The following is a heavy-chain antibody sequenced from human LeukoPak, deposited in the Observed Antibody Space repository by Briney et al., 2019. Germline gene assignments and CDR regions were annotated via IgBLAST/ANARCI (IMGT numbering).Heavy chain of an antibody. V-gene: IGHV4-59*01. CDR2: IYYSGST. CDR3: ARDRGWFDP. J-gene: IGHJ5*02. Sequence: SETLSLTCTVSGGSISSYYWSWIRQPPGKGLEWIGYIYYSGSTNYNPSLKSRVTISVDTSKNQFSLKLSSVTAADTAVYYCARDRGWFDPWGQGTLVTVSS. CDR1: GGSISSYY. D-gene: IGHD3-10*01.